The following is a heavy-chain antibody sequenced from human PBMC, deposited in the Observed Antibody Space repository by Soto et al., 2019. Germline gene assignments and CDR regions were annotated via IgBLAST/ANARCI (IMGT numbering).Heavy chain of an antibody. CDR2: FDPEDGET. CDR3: ATDGSLPATNYYYYGMDV. V-gene: IGHV1-24*01. D-gene: IGHD2-15*01. CDR1: GYTLTELS. J-gene: IGHJ6*02. Sequence: ASVKVSCKVSGYTLTELSMHWVRQAPGKGLEWMGGFDPEDGETIYAQKFQGRVTMTEDTSTDTAYMELSSPRSEDTAVYYCATDGSLPATNYYYYGMDVWGQGTTVTVSS.